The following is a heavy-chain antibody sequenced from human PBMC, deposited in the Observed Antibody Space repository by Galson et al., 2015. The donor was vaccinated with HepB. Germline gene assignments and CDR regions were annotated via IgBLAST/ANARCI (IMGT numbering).Heavy chain of an antibody. CDR2: ITTGGGST. CDR3: ARDGSNYDVSY. CDR1: GFTFSRYG. Sequence: SLRLSCAASGFTFSRYGMHWVRQAPGKGLEWVSFITTGGGSTDYADSVRGRFTISRDNSRDILYLQMNSLRVEDAARYYCARDGSNYDVSYWGQGTLVTVSS. D-gene: IGHD1-26*01. J-gene: IGHJ4*02. V-gene: IGHV3-33*08.